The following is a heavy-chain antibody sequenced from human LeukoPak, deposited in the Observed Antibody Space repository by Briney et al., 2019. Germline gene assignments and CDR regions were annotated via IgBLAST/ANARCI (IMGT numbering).Heavy chain of an antibody. D-gene: IGHD3-22*01. J-gene: IGHJ4*02. CDR1: GFTFSSYG. CDR2: ISSSSSYI. V-gene: IGHV3-21*04. CDR3: ARRAGDYSHPYDY. Sequence: AGGSLRLSCAASGFTFSSYGMNWVRQAPGKGLEWVSSISSSSSYIYYADSVKGRFTISRDNSKNTFHLQMNSLRAEDTAVYYCARRAGDYSHPYDYWGQGTLVTVSS.